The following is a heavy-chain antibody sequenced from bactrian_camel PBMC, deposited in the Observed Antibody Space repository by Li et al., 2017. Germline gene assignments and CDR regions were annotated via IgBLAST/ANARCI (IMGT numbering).Heavy chain of an antibody. CDR1: GSHFDGRC. Sequence: QVQLVESGGGSVQAGQSLRLSCKLSGSHFDGRCLGWVRQAPGKEREGVGTIDRYPSTTYADSVKGRFTISRDNAKTTLYLQMNALQPEDAAMYYCAIKFSPRNCDFRGFTSFGQGTQVTVS. CDR2: IDRYPST. J-gene: IGHJ4*01. D-gene: IGHD2*01. V-gene: IGHV3S53*01.